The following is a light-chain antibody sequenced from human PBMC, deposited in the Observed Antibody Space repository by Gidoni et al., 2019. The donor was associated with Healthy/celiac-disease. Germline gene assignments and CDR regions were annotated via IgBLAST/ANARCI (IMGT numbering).Light chain of an antibody. Sequence: AMRKTRAPSSFSACTGDRVTITCRASQGISSYLAWYQQKPGKAPKLLIYAASTLQSGVPSRFSGSGSGTDFTLTISCLQSEDFATYYCQQYYSYPQYTFXQXTKLEIK. J-gene: IGKJ2*01. CDR1: QGISSY. CDR2: AAS. V-gene: IGKV1-8*01. CDR3: QQYYSYPQYT.